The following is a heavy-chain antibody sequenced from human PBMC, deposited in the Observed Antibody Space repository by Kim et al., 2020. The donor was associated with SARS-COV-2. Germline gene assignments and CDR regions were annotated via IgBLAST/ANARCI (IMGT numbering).Heavy chain of an antibody. V-gene: IGHV1-69*13. Sequence: SVKVSCKASGGTFSSYAISWVRQAPGQGLEWMGGIIPIFGTANYAQKFQGRVTITADESTSTAYMELSSLRSEDTAVYYCARVAGRCLYCSSTSNIGNWFDPWGQGTLVTVSS. CDR1: GGTFSSYA. J-gene: IGHJ5*02. CDR3: ARVAGRCLYCSSTSNIGNWFDP. D-gene: IGHD2-2*01. CDR2: IIPIFGTA.